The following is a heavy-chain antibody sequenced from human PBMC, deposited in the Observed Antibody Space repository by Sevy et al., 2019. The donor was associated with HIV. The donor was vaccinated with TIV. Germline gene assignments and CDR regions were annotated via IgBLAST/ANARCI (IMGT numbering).Heavy chain of an antibody. CDR1: GFTFSNHG. J-gene: IGHJ3*02. Sequence: GGSLRLSCAASGFTFSNHGMHWVRQAPGKGLEWVAFIRYEGSNEYYGNSVKGRFTISRHNSKNTLYMQMNSLRPEDTAVYYCAKDRKVLLVVYAIPFDVFDIWGQGTMVTVSS. CDR3: AKDRKVLLVVYAIPFDVFDI. CDR2: IRYEGSNE. D-gene: IGHD2-8*02. V-gene: IGHV3-30*02.